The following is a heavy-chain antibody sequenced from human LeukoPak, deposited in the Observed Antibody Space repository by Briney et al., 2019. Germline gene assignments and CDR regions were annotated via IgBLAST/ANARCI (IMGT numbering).Heavy chain of an antibody. CDR2: IHSGGTT. V-gene: IGHV4-4*07. D-gene: IGHD1-26*01. CDR1: GDSISDDY. Sequence: SETLSLTCTVSGDSISDDYYTWMRQPAGKGLEWIGRIHSGGTTNYNPSLMSRVTLSIDKSKKHISLRLTSVTAADAALYYCARVVPPHRFGSYSDYWGQGTLVTVSS. CDR3: ARVVPPHRFGSYSDY. J-gene: IGHJ4*02.